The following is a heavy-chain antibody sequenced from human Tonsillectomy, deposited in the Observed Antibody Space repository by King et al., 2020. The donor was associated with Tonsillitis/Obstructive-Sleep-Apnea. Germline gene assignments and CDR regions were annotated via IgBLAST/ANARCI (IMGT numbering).Heavy chain of an antibody. CDR2: ISYDGSNK. CDR3: ARDSTPSVYRHYDY. V-gene: IGHV3-30*01. CDR1: GFTFSSSV. Sequence: VQLVESGGGVVQPGRSLRLSCAASGFTFSSSVMHWVRQAPGKGLEWVAVISYDGSNKYYADSVKGRFTISRDTSKNTLYLQMNSLRAEDTAVYYCARDSTPSVYRHYDYWGQGTLVTVSS. J-gene: IGHJ4*02.